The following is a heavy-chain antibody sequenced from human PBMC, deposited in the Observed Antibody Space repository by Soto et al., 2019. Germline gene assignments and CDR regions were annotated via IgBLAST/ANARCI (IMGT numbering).Heavy chain of an antibody. J-gene: IGHJ5*02. CDR2: IYYSGST. CDR1: GGSISSYY. V-gene: IGHV4-59*01. D-gene: IGHD5-18*01. Sequence: SETLSLTCTVSGGSISSYYWSWIRQPPGKGLEWIGYIYYSGSTNYNPSLKSRVTISVDTSKNQFSLKLSSVTAADTAVYYCARVGHSYVLRWFDTWGQGTLVNVS. CDR3: ARVGHSYVLRWFDT.